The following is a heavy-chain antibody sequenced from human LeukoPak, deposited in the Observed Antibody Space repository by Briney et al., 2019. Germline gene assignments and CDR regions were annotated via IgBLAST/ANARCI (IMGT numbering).Heavy chain of an antibody. V-gene: IGHV3-53*01. CDR3: ARDPGRCSFDY. CDR1: GLTVSSNY. Sequence: GGSLRLSCAASGLTVSSNYMSWVRQAPGKGLEWVSSLYTGGSTYYADSVKGRFIISRDNSRNTLSLQMNSLRAEDTAIYYCARDPGRCSFDYWGQGTLVTVSS. D-gene: IGHD3-10*02. J-gene: IGHJ4*02. CDR2: LYTGGST.